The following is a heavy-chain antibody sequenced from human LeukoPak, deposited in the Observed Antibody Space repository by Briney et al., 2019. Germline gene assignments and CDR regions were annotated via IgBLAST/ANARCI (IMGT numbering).Heavy chain of an antibody. CDR1: GFTVSSNY. J-gene: IGHJ4*02. V-gene: IGHV3-66*01. CDR3: ARVAVAGSSGLDY. Sequence: PGGSLRLSCAPSGFTVSSNYMSWVRQAPGKGLEWVSVIYSGGSTYYADSVKGRLTISRDNSKNTLYLQMNSLRAEDTAVYYCARVAVAGSSGLDYWGQGTLVTVSS. CDR2: IYSGGST. D-gene: IGHD6-19*01.